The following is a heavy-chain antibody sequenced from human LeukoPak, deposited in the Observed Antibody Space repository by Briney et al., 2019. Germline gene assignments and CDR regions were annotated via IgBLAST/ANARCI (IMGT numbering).Heavy chain of an antibody. CDR3: AKIGVIGNWYYDV. V-gene: IGHV3-23*01. J-gene: IGHJ2*01. CDR1: GFTFSSHG. Sequence: GGSLRLSCAASGFTFSSHGMSWVRQAPWKGPEWVSSISSGSDYTFYADSVKGRFTISRDNSKNTLYLQMNSLRAGDTAIYHCAKIGVIGNWYYDVWGRGTLVTVSS. D-gene: IGHD3-10*01. CDR2: ISSGSDYT.